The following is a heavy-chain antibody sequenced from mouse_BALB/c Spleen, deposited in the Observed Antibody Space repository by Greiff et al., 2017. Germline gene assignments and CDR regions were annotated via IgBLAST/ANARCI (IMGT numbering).Heavy chain of an antibody. D-gene: IGHD2-10*02. J-gene: IGHJ4*01. CDR1: GFSLTSYG. CDR2: IWRGGST. Sequence: QVQLQQSGPSLVQPSQSLSITCTVSGFSLTSYGVHWVRQSPGKGLEWLGVIWRGGSTDYNAAFMSRLSITKDDSKSQVFFKMNSLQADDTAIYYCAKGGYGNGGSYYAMDYWGQGTSVTVSS. V-gene: IGHV2-5-1*01. CDR3: AKGGYGNGGSYYAMDY.